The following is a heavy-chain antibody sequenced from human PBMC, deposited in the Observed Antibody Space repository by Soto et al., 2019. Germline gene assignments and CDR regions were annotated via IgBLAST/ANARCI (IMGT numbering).Heavy chain of an antibody. D-gene: IGHD3-16*01. J-gene: IGHJ4*02. CDR3: SANDHDDHTNFDQ. CDR1: GLTFSGSA. V-gene: IGHV3-73*01. CDR2: IRRKANNYAT. Sequence: EVQLVESGGGLVQPGGSLKLSCAVSGLTFSGSAMHWVRQASGKGLEWVGPIRRKANNYATAYAASVKGRFTISRDDSKNTAYLQMNSLKTEDTAVYYCSANDHDDHTNFDQWGQGTVVTVSS.